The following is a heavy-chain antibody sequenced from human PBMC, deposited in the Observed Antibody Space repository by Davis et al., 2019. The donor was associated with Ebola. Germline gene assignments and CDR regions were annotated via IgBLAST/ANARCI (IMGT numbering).Heavy chain of an antibody. Sequence: PGGSLRLSCAASGFTFSDYYISWVRQAPGKGLEWISRINHSGDSIFYADFVKGRFTMSRDNAKNFLYLQLSSLRADDTAMYYCARNSAPPDYWGQGALVTVSS. CDR2: INHSGDSI. J-gene: IGHJ4*02. V-gene: IGHV3-11*01. CDR3: ARNSAPPDY. CDR1: GFTFSDYY. D-gene: IGHD6-6*01.